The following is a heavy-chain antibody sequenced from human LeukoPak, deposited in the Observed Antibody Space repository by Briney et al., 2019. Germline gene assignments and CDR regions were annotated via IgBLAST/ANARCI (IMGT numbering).Heavy chain of an antibody. CDR1: GGSISSYY. CDR2: IYYSGST. Sequence: SETLTLTCTVSGGSISSYYWSWIRQPPGKGLEWIGYIYYSGSTNYNPSLKSRVTISVDTSKNQFSLKLSSVTAADTAVYYCASGRDGYNTGYWGQGTLVTVSS. V-gene: IGHV4-59*01. D-gene: IGHD5-12*01. J-gene: IGHJ4*02. CDR3: ASGRDGYNTGY.